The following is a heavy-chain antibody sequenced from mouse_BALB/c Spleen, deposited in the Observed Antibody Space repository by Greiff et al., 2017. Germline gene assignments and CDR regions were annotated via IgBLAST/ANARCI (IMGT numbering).Heavy chain of an antibody. V-gene: IGHV1S81*02. D-gene: IGHD2-14*01. CDR3: ARDGVRRLSSFAY. CDR1: GYTFTSYW. J-gene: IGHJ3*01. Sequence: QVQLQQPGAELVKPGASVKLSCKASGYTFTSYWMHWVKQRPGQGLEWIGEINPSNGRTNYNEKFKSKATLTVDKSSSTAYMQLSSLTSEDSAVYYCARDGVRRLSSFAYWGQGTLVTVSA. CDR2: INPSNGRT.